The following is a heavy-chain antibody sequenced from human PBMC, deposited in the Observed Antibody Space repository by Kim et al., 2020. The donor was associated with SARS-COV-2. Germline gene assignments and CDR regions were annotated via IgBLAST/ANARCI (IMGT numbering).Heavy chain of an antibody. CDR3: AREGDNWNPLGYYYGMDV. J-gene: IGHJ6*02. CDR2: IIPIFGTA. Sequence: SVKVSCKASGGTFSSYAISWVRQAPGQGLEWMGGIIPIFGTANYAQKFQGRVTITADESTSTAYMELSSLRSEDTAVYYCAREGDNWNPLGYYYGMDVWGQGTTVTVSS. V-gene: IGHV1-69*13. D-gene: IGHD1-1*01. CDR1: GGTFSSYA.